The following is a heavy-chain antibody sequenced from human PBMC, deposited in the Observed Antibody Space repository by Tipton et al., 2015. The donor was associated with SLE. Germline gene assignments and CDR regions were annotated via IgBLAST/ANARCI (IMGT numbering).Heavy chain of an antibody. CDR3: ARRDGGGYFDL. Sequence: LRLSCTVSGGSISSGGHYWSWIRQHPGKGLEWIGYIYYSGSTFYNPSLNSRVTISVNTSKNQFSLKLTSVTAAGTAVYYCARRDGGGYFDLWGRGSLVTVSS. CDR1: GGSISSGGHY. D-gene: IGHD3-16*01. V-gene: IGHV4-31*03. J-gene: IGHJ2*01. CDR2: IYYSGST.